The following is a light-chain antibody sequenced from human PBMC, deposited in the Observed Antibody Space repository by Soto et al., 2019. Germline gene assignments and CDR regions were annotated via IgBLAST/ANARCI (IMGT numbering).Light chain of an antibody. V-gene: IGKV1-39*01. CDR3: QQSYSSIT. CDR2: DAS. Sequence: DIQMTQSTSSLSASVGDRVTIPCRASQTISTYLNWYQQKPGKAPRLLIYDASSLLSGVPSRFSGSGSGTDFTLTISSLQPEDFATYYCQQSYSSITFGQGTRLEI. CDR1: QTISTY. J-gene: IGKJ5*01.